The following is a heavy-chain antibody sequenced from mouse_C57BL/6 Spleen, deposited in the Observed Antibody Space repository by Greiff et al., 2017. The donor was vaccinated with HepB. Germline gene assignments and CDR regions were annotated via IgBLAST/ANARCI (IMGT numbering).Heavy chain of an antibody. CDR2: IDPEDGDT. CDR1: GFNIKDYY. J-gene: IGHJ4*01. Sequence: EVQLQQSGAELVRPGASVKLSCTASGFNIKDYYMHWVKQRPEQGLEWIGRIDPEDGDTEYAPKFQGKATMTADTSSNTAYLQLSSLTSEDTAVYYCTITGTPDYAMDYWGQGTSVTVSS. CDR3: TITGTPDYAMDY. D-gene: IGHD4-1*01. V-gene: IGHV14-1*01.